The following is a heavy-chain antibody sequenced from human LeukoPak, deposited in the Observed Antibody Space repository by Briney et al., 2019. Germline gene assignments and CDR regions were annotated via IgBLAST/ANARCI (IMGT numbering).Heavy chain of an antibody. CDR2: IRSSSSYI. V-gene: IGHV3-21*01. D-gene: IGHD3-3*01. CDR1: GFIFTSYS. Sequence: SGGSLRLSCAASGFIFTSYSMNWVRQAPGKGLEWVSSIRSSSSYIYYADSVKGRFTISKDNAKNSLYLQMNSLRAEDTAVYYCARDQIRAYYDFWSGYYPLDYWGQGTLVTVSS. J-gene: IGHJ4*02. CDR3: ARDQIRAYYDFWSGYYPLDY.